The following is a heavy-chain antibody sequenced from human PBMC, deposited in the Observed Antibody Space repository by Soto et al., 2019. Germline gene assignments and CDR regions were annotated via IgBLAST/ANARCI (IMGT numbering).Heavy chain of an antibody. CDR1: GFSLSTSGVG. J-gene: IGHJ4*02. CDR3: AHRITGGAFDY. D-gene: IGHD7-27*01. V-gene: IGHV2-5*01. CDR2: IYWNDDK. Sequence: QITLKESGPTLVKPTQTLTLTCTFSGFSLSTSGVGVGWIRQPPGKALEWLALIYWNDDKRYSPSLKSRLTITKDTSKNQVVLTITNMDPVDTATYYCAHRITGGAFDYWGQGTLVTVSS.